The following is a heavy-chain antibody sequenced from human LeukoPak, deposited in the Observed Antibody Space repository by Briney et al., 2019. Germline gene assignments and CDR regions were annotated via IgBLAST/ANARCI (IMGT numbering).Heavy chain of an antibody. Sequence: GGSLRLFCAASGFTFSSYSMNWVRQAPGKGLEWVSSISSSSSYIYYADSVKGRFTISRDNAKNSLYLQMNSLRAEDTAVYYCASTDSGYDPLGYWGQGTLVTVSS. V-gene: IGHV3-21*01. CDR1: GFTFSSYS. CDR2: ISSSSSYI. CDR3: ASTDSGYDPLGY. D-gene: IGHD5-12*01. J-gene: IGHJ4*02.